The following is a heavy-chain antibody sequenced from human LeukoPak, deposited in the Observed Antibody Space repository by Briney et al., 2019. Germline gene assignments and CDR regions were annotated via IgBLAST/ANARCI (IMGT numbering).Heavy chain of an antibody. J-gene: IGHJ4*02. CDR3: AEDPVVYHGGSGWHYFDY. CDR1: RFTFSSYA. CDR2: IGGTGDKT. Sequence: GGSLRLSCAASRFTFSSYAMSWVRQAPGRGLEWVSTIGGTGDKTYYADSVQGRFTISRDNSMDTLYLQMNSLKAEDTAVYYCAEDPVVYHGGSGWHYFDYWGQGTLVTVSS. D-gene: IGHD6-19*01. V-gene: IGHV3-23*01.